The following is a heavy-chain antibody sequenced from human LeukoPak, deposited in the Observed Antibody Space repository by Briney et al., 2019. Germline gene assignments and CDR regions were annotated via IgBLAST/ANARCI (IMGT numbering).Heavy chain of an antibody. Sequence: GGSLRLSCAASGFTVSSNYMSWVRQAPGKGLEWVSVIYSGGSTYYADSVKGRFTISRDNSKNPLYLQMNSLRAEDTAVYYCARQRGSSSGAFDYWGQGTLVTVSS. D-gene: IGHD6-6*01. J-gene: IGHJ4*02. V-gene: IGHV3-66*02. CDR3: ARQRGSSSGAFDY. CDR2: IYSGGST. CDR1: GFTVSSNY.